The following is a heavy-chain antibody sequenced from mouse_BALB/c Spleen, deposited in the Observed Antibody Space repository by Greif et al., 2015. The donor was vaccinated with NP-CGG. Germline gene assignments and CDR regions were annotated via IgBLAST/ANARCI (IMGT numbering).Heavy chain of an antibody. J-gene: IGHJ4*01. CDR1: GYSFTGYT. V-gene: IGHV1S135*01. D-gene: IGHD2-10*01. Sequence: VQLQQSGPELVKPGASMKISCKASGYSFTGYTMNWVKQSHGKNLEWIGLINPYNGGISYNQKFKGKATLTVDKSSSTAYMDLPSLTSEDSAVYYCARDAYYGTHYYATDYWGQGTSVTVSS. CDR3: ARDAYYGTHYYATDY. CDR2: INPYNGGI.